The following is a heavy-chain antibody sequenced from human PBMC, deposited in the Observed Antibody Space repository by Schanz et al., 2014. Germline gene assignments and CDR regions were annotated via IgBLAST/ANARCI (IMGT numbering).Heavy chain of an antibody. V-gene: IGHV3-7*05. CDR3: AKGMGYCSGGTCYDYYYYGLDV. Sequence: EVQLVESGGGLVQPGGSLRLSCGGSGFTFSKYWMSWVRQAPGKGLEWVANIKQDGSEKYYVDAVKGRFTISRDNAKNSLYLQMNSLRAEDTAVYYCAKGMGYCSGGTCYDYYYYGLDVWGQGTTVTGSS. CDR1: GFTFSKYW. CDR2: IKQDGSEK. D-gene: IGHD2-15*01. J-gene: IGHJ6*02.